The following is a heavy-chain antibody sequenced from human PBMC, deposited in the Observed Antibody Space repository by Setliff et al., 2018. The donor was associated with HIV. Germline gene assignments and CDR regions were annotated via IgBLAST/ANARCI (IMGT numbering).Heavy chain of an antibody. Sequence: SETLSLTCTVSGGSISSSSYYWSWVRQPPGKGLEWIGEINHSGSTNYSPSLKSRVTISVDSSKNQFSLKLTSVTAADTAVYYCARFKYYNFWSGPGNYFDYWGQGTLVTVSS. D-gene: IGHD3-3*01. CDR2: INHSGST. J-gene: IGHJ4*02. CDR3: ARFKYYNFWSGPGNYFDY. CDR1: GGSISSSSYY. V-gene: IGHV4-39*07.